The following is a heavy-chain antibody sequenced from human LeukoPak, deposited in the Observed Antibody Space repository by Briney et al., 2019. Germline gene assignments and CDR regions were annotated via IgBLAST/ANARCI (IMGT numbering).Heavy chain of an antibody. D-gene: IGHD2-21*02. CDR2: IRGKANSYAT. CDR3: TRPPYCGGDCDIYYFDY. Sequence: GGSLRLSCAASGFTFSGSAMHWVRQAYGKGLEWVGRIRGKANSYATAYAASVKGRFTISRDDSKNTAYLQMNSLKTEDTAVYYCTRPPYCGGDCDIYYFDYWGQGTLVTVSS. V-gene: IGHV3-73*01. J-gene: IGHJ4*02. CDR1: GFTFSGSA.